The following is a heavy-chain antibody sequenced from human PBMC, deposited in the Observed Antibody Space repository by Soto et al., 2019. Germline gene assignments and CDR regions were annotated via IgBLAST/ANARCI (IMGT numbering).Heavy chain of an antibody. V-gene: IGHV1-18*01. CDR1: GYTFTSYG. J-gene: IGHJ5*02. D-gene: IGHD6-19*01. CDR2: ISAYNGNT. Sequence: ASVKVSCKASGYTFTSYGISWVRQAPGQGLEWMGWISAYNGNTNYAQKLQGRVNMTTDTSTSTAYMELRSLRSDDTAVYCCARVRCGWSNEKDHYNWFDPWGQGTLVAVSS. CDR3: ARVRCGWSNEKDHYNWFDP.